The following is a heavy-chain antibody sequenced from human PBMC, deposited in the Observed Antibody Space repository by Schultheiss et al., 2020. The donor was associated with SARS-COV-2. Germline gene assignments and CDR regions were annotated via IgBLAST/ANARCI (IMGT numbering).Heavy chain of an antibody. J-gene: IGHJ5*02. CDR2: IYTSGST. D-gene: IGHD2-2*01. CDR3: ARVVPAAMDEGPATFDP. V-gene: IGHV4-61*02. CDR1: CYSISSGYH. Sequence: SETLSLTCAISCYSISSGYHWGWIRQPAGKGLEWIGRIYTSGSTNYNPSLKSRVTISVDTSKNQFSLKLSSVTAADTAVYYCARVVPAAMDEGPATFDPWGQGTLVTVSS.